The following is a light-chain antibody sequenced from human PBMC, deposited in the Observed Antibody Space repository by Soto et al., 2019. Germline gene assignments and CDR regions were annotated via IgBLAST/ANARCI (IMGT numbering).Light chain of an antibody. V-gene: IGKV1-5*01. CDR1: QSISSW. J-gene: IGKJ4*01. CDR2: DAS. Sequence: DIQMTQSPSTLSASVGDRVTITCRASQSISSWLAWYQQKPGKAPKLLIYDASSLGSGVPSRFSGSRSGTEFTLTINSLQSEDFAVYYSQRYNNWPLTFGGGTKVESK. CDR3: QRYNNWPLT.